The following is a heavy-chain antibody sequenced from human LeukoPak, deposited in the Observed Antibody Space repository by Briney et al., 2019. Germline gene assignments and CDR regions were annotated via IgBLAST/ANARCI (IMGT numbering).Heavy chain of an antibody. CDR2: IGRRCSYI. V-gene: IGHV3-21*06. D-gene: IGHD6-19*01. CDR1: GFTFSGHS. Sequence: PGGSLRLSCAASGFTFSGHSMSWVRQTSGKGLEWVSCIGRRCSYIYYADSVEGRFTISRDNDKNSLYLQMNSLRVEDTAIYYCARGASSGWYRPDFWGQGTLVTVSS. CDR3: ARGASSGWYRPDF. J-gene: IGHJ4*02.